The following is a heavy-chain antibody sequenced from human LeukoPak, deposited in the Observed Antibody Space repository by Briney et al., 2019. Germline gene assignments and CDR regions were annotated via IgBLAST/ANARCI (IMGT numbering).Heavy chain of an antibody. J-gene: IGHJ5*02. CDR1: GFTFSSYA. CDR3: ANTNWVLLVYCGGGCYSPHFDH. Sequence: AGGSLRLSCAASGFTFSSYAMSWVRQAPGKGLEWVSTISGSGASTYYADSVKGRFTISRHNSKNTMYLQMNSLRAEDTAVYYCANTNWVLLVYCGGGCYSPHFDHWGQGTLVTVSS. V-gene: IGHV3-23*01. CDR2: ISGSGAST. D-gene: IGHD2-21*02.